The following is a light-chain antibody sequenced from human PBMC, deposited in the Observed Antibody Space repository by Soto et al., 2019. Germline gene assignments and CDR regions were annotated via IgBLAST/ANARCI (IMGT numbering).Light chain of an antibody. CDR1: SSGVGGYNY. CDR3: SSYAGSNNVV. J-gene: IGLJ2*01. V-gene: IGLV2-8*01. Sequence: QSVLTQPPSASGSPGQSVTISCTGTSSGVGGYNYVSWYQQHPGKAPKLMIYDVSKRPSGVPDRFSGSKSGNTASLTVSGLQAEDEADYYCSSYAGSNNVVFGGGTKLTVL. CDR2: DVS.